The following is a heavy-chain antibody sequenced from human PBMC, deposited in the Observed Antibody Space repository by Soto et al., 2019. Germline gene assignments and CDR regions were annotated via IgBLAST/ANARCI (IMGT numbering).Heavy chain of an antibody. CDR3: ARDRRDGYNRFDY. CDR1: GGSISSYY. J-gene: IGHJ4*02. CDR2: IYYSGST. V-gene: IGHV4-59*01. D-gene: IGHD5-12*01. Sequence: PSETLSLTCTVSGGSISSYYWSWIRQPPGKGLEWIGYIYYSGSTNYNPSLKSRVTISVDTSKNQFSLKLSSVTAADTAVYYCARDRRDGYNRFDYWGQGTLVTVSS.